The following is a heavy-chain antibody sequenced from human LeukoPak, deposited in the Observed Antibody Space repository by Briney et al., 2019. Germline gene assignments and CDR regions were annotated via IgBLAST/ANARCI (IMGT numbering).Heavy chain of an antibody. CDR1: GFTFDDYA. J-gene: IGHJ4*02. CDR2: ISWNSGSI. CDR3: AKMSAAAGTRYFDY. Sequence: GGSLRLSCAASGFTFDDYAMHWVRQAPGKGLEWVSGISWNSGSIGYADSVKGRFTISRDNAKNSLYLQMNSLRAEDTALYYCAKMSAAAGTRYFDYWGQGTLVTVSP. V-gene: IGHV3-9*01. D-gene: IGHD6-13*01.